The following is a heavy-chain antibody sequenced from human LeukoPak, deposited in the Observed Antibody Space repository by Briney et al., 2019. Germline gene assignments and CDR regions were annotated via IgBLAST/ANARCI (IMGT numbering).Heavy chain of an antibody. CDR2: IRYDGSNK. D-gene: IGHD3-3*01. V-gene: IGHV3-30*02. Sequence: GGSLRLSCAASGFSFSRYDIHWVRQAPGKGLEWVAFIRYDGSNKNYADSVKGRFTISRDNFMSTGYLQMNSLRAEDTAVYYCAKDRQTITIFGVVNTPRANFDYWGQGTLVTVSS. CDR3: AKDRQTITIFGVVNTPRANFDY. CDR1: GFSFSRYD. J-gene: IGHJ4*02.